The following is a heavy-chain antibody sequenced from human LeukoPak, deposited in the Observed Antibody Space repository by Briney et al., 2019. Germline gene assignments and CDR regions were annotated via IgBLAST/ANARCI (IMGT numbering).Heavy chain of an antibody. CDR3: ATYRIGDSSGYPRAFDI. D-gene: IGHD3-22*01. CDR1: GGSFSSYY. Sequence: SETLSLTCTVSGGSFSSYYWSWIRQPPGKGLEWIGYIYYSGSTNYNPSLKSRVTISVDTSKNQFSLKLSSVTAADTAVYYCATYRIGDSSGYPRAFDIWGQGTMVTVSS. J-gene: IGHJ3*02. CDR2: IYYSGST. V-gene: IGHV4-59*01.